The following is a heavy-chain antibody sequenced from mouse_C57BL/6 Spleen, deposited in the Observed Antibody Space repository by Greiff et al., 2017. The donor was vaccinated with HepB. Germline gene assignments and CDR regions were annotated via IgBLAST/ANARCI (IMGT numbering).Heavy chain of an antibody. Sequence: QVHVKQPGAELVRPGTSVKLSCKASGYTFTSYWMHWVKQRPGQGLEWIGVIDPSDSYTNYNQKFKGKATLTVDTSSSTAYMQLSSLTSEDSAVYYCARPITTAGFAYWGQGTLVTVSA. CDR3: ARPITTAGFAY. V-gene: IGHV1-59*01. CDR1: GYTFTSYW. CDR2: IDPSDSYT. J-gene: IGHJ3*01. D-gene: IGHD1-2*01.